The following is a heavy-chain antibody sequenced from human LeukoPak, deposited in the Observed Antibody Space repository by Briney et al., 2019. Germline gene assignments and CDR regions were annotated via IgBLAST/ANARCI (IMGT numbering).Heavy chain of an antibody. CDR1: GGSFSGYY. Sequence: SETLSLTCAVYGGSFSGYYWSWIRQPSGKGLEWIGEINHSGSTTYNPSLESRVTISRHTSKNQFSLKLSSATAADTAVYYCARDGATDMATRGAFDVWGQGTMVTVSS. D-gene: IGHD5-18*01. V-gene: IGHV4-34*01. CDR3: ARDGATDMATRGAFDV. J-gene: IGHJ3*01. CDR2: INHSGST.